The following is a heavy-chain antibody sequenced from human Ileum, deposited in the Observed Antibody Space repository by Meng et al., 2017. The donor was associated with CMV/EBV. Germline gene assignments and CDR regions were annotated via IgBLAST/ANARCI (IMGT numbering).Heavy chain of an antibody. CDR2: IKQDGSEK. J-gene: IGHJ5*02. Sequence: GESLKISCAASGFTFSSYWMSWVRQAPGKGLEWVANIKQDGSEKYYVDSVKGRFHISRDNAKNSLYLQMNSLRAEDTAVYYCARAEGGWPPGGFDPWGQGTLVTVSS. CDR1: GFTFSSYW. V-gene: IGHV3-7*01. D-gene: IGHD6-19*01. CDR3: ARAEGGWPPGGFDP.